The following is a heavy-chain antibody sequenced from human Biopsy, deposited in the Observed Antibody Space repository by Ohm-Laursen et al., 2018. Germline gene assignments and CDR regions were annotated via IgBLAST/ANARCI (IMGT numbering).Heavy chain of an antibody. CDR2: IKQDGSEK. CDR1: GFTFSSFW. J-gene: IGHJ4*02. D-gene: IGHD2-15*01. V-gene: IGHV3-7*01. Sequence: GSLRLSCTASGFTFSSFWMSWVRQAPGKGLEWVANIKQDGSEKNYVDSVKGRFTISRDNAKNSLLLQMNRLRVGDTAVYYCARAYSRGDYWGQGTLVTVSS. CDR3: ARAYSRGDY.